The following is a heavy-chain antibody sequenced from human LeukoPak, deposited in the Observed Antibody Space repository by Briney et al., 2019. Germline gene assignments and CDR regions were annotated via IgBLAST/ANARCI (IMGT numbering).Heavy chain of an antibody. CDR1: GYTFTGYY. V-gene: IGHV1-2*06. CDR3: ASGVATIKGRFDY. J-gene: IGHJ4*02. CDR2: INPNSGGT. Sequence: ASVKVSCKASGYTFTGYYMHWVRQAPGQGLEWMGRINPNSGGTNYAQKFQGRVTMTRDTSISTAYMELSRLRSDDTAVYYCASGVATIKGRFDYWGQGTLVTVSS. D-gene: IGHD5-12*01.